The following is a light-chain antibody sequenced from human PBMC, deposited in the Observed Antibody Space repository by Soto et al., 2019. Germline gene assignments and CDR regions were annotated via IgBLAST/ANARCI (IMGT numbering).Light chain of an antibody. CDR3: SSYTSSATLV. CDR1: SSDVGAHNY. J-gene: IGLJ3*02. CDR2: DVS. V-gene: IGLV2-14*01. Sequence: QSVLTQPASGSGSPGQSIAISCSGTSSDVGAHNYVSWYQQHPGKAPKLMIYDVSNRPSGVSNRFSGSKSGNTASLTISGLRAEDEAHYYCSSYTSSATLVFGGGTKLTVL.